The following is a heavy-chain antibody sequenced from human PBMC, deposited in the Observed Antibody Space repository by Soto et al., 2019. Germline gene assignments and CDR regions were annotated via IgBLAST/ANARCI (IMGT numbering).Heavy chain of an antibody. CDR1: GFTFSSYV. V-gene: IGHV3-23*01. CDR2: ITSSGIST. Sequence: PGGSLRLSGAASGFTFSSYVISWVRQAPWKGLGWVSGITSSGISTYYADSVKGRFTISRDNSKNTLYLQMNSLRAEDTAVYYCTKEDPSDYWGQGTLVTVSS. CDR3: TKEDPSDY. J-gene: IGHJ4*02.